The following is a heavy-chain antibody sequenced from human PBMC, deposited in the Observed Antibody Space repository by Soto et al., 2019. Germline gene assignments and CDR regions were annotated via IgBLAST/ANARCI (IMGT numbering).Heavy chain of an antibody. V-gene: IGHV3-33*01. CDR3: ARWGCSGSNCNLNQRSFDL. Sequence: GGSMRLSCAASGFIFNEYGMHWVRKNTGKGLEWVAVIWYDGSNKYYADSVKGRFTFSRDNSKNTMSLQMNSLRVEDTAIYYCARWGCSGSNCNLNQRSFDLWGQGTLVTVSS. D-gene: IGHD2-15*01. CDR1: GFIFNEYG. J-gene: IGHJ4*02. CDR2: IWYDGSNK.